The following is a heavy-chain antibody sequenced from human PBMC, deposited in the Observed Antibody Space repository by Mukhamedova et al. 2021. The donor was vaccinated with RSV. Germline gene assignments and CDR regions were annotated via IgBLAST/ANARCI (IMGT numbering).Heavy chain of an antibody. CDR3: ASSCSSTCCYPY. D-gene: IGHD2-2*01. V-gene: IGHV3-30*04. J-gene: IGHJ4*01. CDR1: FTFSSYA. CDR2: ISYDGSNK. Sequence: FTFSSYAMHWVRQAPGKGLEWVAVISYDGSNKYYADSVKGRFTISRDNSKNTLYLQMNSLRAEDTAVYYCASSCSSTCCYPYWG.